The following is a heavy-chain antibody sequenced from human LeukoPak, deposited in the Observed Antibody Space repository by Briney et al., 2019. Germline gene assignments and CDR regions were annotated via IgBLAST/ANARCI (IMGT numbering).Heavy chain of an antibody. D-gene: IGHD3-10*01. CDR2: INTNTGNP. CDR1: GYTFTSYA. J-gene: IGHJ6*03. CDR3: AREGRYYYGSGSYYNDYYYYYYMDV. V-gene: IGHV7-4-1*02. Sequence: ASVKLSCKASGYTFTSYAMNWVRQAPGQGLEWMGWINTNTGNPTYAQGFTGRFVFSLDTSVSTAYLQISSLKAEDPAVYYCAREGRYYYGSGSYYNDYYYYYYMDVWGKGTTVTVSS.